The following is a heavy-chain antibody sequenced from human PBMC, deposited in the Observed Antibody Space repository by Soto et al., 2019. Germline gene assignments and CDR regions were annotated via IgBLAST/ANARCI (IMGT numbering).Heavy chain of an antibody. Sequence: EVQLVESGGGQVKPGGSLRLSCAASGFTFSSYSMNWVRQAPGKGLEWVSYISSSSSYIYYADSVKGRFTISRDNAKNSLYMQMTSLRAEDPAVYYCARDLRCSGGSCLDCWGQGTLVTVSS. V-gene: IGHV3-21*01. D-gene: IGHD2-15*01. CDR2: ISSSSSYI. CDR3: ARDLRCSGGSCLDC. J-gene: IGHJ4*02. CDR1: GFTFSSYS.